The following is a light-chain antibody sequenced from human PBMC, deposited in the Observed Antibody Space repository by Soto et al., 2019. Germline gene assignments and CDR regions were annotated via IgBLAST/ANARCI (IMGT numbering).Light chain of an antibody. V-gene: IGKV3-20*01. CDR1: QSVSSSY. CDR3: QNYDSLPIT. Sequence: EIVLTQSPGTLALSPGERATLSCRASQSVSSSYLAWYQQKPGQPPRLLIYGESSRATGIPDRLSGSGSGTDLTLTISRLEPEDFAVFYCQNYDSLPITCGQGTRLEIK. CDR2: GES. J-gene: IGKJ5*01.